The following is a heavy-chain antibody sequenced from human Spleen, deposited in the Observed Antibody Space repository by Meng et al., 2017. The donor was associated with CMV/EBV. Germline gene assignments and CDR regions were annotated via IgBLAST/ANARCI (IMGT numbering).Heavy chain of an antibody. J-gene: IGHJ3*02. V-gene: IGHV3-21*01. D-gene: IGHD4/OR15-4a*01. CDR1: GFTFSIYT. CDR3: TRDYPDYNDAFDI. CDR2: ITSDSNHI. Sequence: GESLKISCTASGFTFSIYTMNWVRQAPGRGLEWVSSITSDSNHIHYADSVMGRFTISRDNAESSLYLQMNNLRADDTAVYYCTRDYPDYNDAFDIWGQGTMVTVSS.